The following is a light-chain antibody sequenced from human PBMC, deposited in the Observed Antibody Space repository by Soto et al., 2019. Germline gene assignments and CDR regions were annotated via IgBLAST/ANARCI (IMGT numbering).Light chain of an antibody. Sequence: DIQMTQSPSSLSASLGDRVTITCRASQTFGSYLNWYQQKPGKAPKLLIYAASTLQSGVPSRFSGSGSGTDFTLTISSLQPEDFATYYCQQSYSSPLTFGGGTKVDIK. CDR3: QQSYSSPLT. CDR2: AAS. J-gene: IGKJ4*01. CDR1: QTFGSY. V-gene: IGKV1-39*01.